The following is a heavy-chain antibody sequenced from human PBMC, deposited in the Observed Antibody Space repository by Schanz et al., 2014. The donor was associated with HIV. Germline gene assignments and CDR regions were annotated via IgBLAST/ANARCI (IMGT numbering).Heavy chain of an antibody. CDR2: ISYDGSDK. D-gene: IGHD3-3*01. V-gene: IGHV3-30*18. J-gene: IGHJ6*02. Sequence: VQLVESGGGLVQPGGSLRLSCATSGFTFSNYWMSWIRQAPGKGLEWVAVISYDGSDKYYADSVKGRFTISRDNSKNTLYLQMNSLRPEDMAVYYCAKDQGYDFWSGYYNYYYMDVWGQGTTVTVSS. CDR1: GFTFSNYW. CDR3: AKDQGYDFWSGYYNYYYMDV.